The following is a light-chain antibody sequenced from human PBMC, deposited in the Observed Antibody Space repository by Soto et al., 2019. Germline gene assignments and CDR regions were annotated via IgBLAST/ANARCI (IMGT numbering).Light chain of an antibody. Sequence: QSVLTQPPSVSEAPRQRVTISCSGSNSNIGNNIVNWYQQLPGKAPRLLIYYNDLLPSGVSDRFSASKSGTSASLAISGLQSDDEGDYYCASWDDGLNAVVFGGGTKLTVL. J-gene: IGLJ2*01. CDR3: ASWDDGLNAVV. CDR2: YND. CDR1: NSNIGNNI. V-gene: IGLV1-36*01.